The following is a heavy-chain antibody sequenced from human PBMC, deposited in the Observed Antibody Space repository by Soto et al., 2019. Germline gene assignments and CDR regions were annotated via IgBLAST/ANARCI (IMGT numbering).Heavy chain of an antibody. J-gene: IGHJ4*02. V-gene: IGHV3-23*01. CDR1: GFTFSSYA. CDR3: AKNPIVVVPPRLCDY. Sequence: EVQLLESGGGLVQPGGSRRLSCAASGFTFSSYAMSWVRQAPGQGLEWVSAISGSGGSTYYADSVKGRFTISRDNSENTMYLQMNSQRAEDTAVYYCAKNPIVVVPPRLCDYWGQGTLVTVSS. D-gene: IGHD3-22*01. CDR2: ISGSGGST.